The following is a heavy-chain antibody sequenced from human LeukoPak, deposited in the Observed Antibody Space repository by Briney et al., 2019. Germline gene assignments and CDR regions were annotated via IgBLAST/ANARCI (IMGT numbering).Heavy chain of an antibody. J-gene: IGHJ3*02. V-gene: IGHV5-51*01. D-gene: IGHD3-22*01. Sequence: GESLKISCKGSGYSFTSYWIGWVRQMPGKGLEWMGSIYPGDSDTRYSPSFQGQVTISADKSISTAYLQWSSLKASDTAMYYCASLSPLTYYYDSSGYPAGAFDIWGQGTMVTLSS. CDR2: IYPGDSDT. CDR3: ASLSPLTYYYDSSGYPAGAFDI. CDR1: GYSFTSYW.